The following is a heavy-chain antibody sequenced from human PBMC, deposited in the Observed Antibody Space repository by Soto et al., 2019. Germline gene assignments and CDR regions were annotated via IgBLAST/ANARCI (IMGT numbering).Heavy chain of an antibody. J-gene: IGHJ6*03. CDR2: TYYRSKWYN. CDR3: AREYSSSTPDCYYYYMDV. CDR1: GDSVSSNSAA. D-gene: IGHD6-6*01. V-gene: IGHV6-1*01. Sequence: SQTLSLTCAISGDSVSSNSAAWNWIRQSPSRGLEWLGRTYYRSKWYNDYAVSVKSRITINPDTSKNQFSLQLHSVTPEDTAVYYCAREYSSSTPDCYYYYMDVWGKGTTVTVSS.